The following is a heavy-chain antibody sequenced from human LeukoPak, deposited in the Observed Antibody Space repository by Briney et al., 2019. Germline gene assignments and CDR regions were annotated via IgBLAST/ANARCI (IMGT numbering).Heavy chain of an antibody. D-gene: IGHD3-10*01. CDR3: ASHGGWSTSYYSY. J-gene: IGHJ4*02. V-gene: IGHV1-24*01. CDR1: GYTPTGIS. CDR2: FDPEDGVI. Sequence: ASVKVSCKVSGYTPTGISMHWVRQAPGKGLEWMGGFDPEDGVIVYAQKFQGRVTMTEDTSTDTAYMELSSLRADDTAVYYCASHGGWSTSYYSYWGQGTLISVSS.